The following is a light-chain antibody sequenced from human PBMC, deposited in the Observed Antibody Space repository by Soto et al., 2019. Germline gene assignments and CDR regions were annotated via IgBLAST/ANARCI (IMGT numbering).Light chain of an antibody. V-gene: IGLV2-14*01. J-gene: IGLJ1*01. Sequence: QSAMTQPASVSGSPGQSITISCTGTSSDVGEYNSVSWYQQHPGKAPKLIIYEVTNRPSGVSDRLSGSKSGNTASLTISGLHAEDEADYYCSSYTSSSTYVFGVGTKLTVL. CDR1: SSDVGEYNS. CDR3: SSYTSSSTYV. CDR2: EVT.